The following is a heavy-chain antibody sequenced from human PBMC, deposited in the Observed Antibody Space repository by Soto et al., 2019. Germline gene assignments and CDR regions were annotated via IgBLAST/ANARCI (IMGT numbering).Heavy chain of an antibody. CDR1: GFTFTRYS. Sequence: GGSLRLSCAASGFTFTRYSMNWVRQAPGKGLEWVSSISSTTNYIYYGDSMKGRLTISRDNAKNSLYLEMNSLRAEDTAVYYCARESEDLTSNFDYWGQGTLVTVSS. V-gene: IGHV3-21*06. CDR2: ISSTTNYI. CDR3: ARESEDLTSNFDY. J-gene: IGHJ4*02.